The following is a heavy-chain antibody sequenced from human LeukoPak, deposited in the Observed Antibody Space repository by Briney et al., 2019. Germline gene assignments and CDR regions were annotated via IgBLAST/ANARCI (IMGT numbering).Heavy chain of an antibody. Sequence: ASVKVSCKASGYTFTSYDINWVRQATGQGLEWMGWMNPNSGNTGYAQKFQGRVTMTRNTSISTAYMELSSLRSEDTAVYYCARFGSKPDYGDYDRFDYWGQGTLVTVSS. J-gene: IGHJ4*02. D-gene: IGHD4-17*01. CDR3: ARFGSKPDYGDYDRFDY. CDR1: GYTFTSYD. V-gene: IGHV1-8*01. CDR2: MNPNSGNT.